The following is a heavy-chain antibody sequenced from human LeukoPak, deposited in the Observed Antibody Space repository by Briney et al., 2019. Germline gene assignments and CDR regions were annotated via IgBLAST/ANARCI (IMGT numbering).Heavy chain of an antibody. CDR1: GFTFSNYG. CDR2: VSGSGGTT. V-gene: IGHV3-23*01. J-gene: IGHJ4*02. Sequence: PGGSLRLSCAASGFTFSNYGKSWVRQAPGKGLEWLSTVSGSGGTTYYADSLKGRFTISRDNSKNTLYLQMYSLRAEDTAVYYCARDAGVLPFDYWGQGTLVTVSS. CDR3: ARDAGVLPFDY. D-gene: IGHD2-8*01.